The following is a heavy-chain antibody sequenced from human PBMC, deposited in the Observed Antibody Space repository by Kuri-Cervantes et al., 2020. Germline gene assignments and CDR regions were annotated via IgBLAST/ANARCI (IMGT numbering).Heavy chain of an antibody. CDR3: ARGGLVRAGDAFYI. D-gene: IGHD6-13*01. CDR2: VYPGDSDT. J-gene: IGHJ3*02. CDR1: GYNFTTYW. V-gene: IGHV5-51*01. Sequence: GGSLRLSCQASGYNFTTYWIAWVRQMPGTGLEWMGIVYPGDSDTKYNPSFQGQVTISADKSINTAYLQWSSLKASDSAIYYCARGGLVRAGDAFYIWGQGTMVTVSS.